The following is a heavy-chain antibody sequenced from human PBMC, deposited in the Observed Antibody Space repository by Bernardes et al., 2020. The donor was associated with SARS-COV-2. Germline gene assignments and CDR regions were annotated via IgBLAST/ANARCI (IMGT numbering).Heavy chain of an antibody. CDR1: GFTFSSYA. CDR2: IKGEST. Sequence: GGSLRLSCAASGFTFSSYAMSWVRQAPGKGLEWVSAIKGESTYYADSVKGRFTISRDNSKNTLYLQMNSLRVDDTAVYYCAKAGEQYLVRYSFDYWGQGTLVTVSS. V-gene: IGHV3-23*01. J-gene: IGHJ4*02. CDR3: AKAGEQYLVRYSFDY. D-gene: IGHD6-13*01.